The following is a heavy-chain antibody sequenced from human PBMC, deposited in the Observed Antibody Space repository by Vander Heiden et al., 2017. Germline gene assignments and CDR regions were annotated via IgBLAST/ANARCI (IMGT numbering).Heavy chain of an antibody. J-gene: IGHJ4*02. Sequence: QVQLQQWGAGLLKPSETLSLTCAVYGGSFSGYYWSWIRQPPGKGLEWIGEINHSGSTNYNPSLKSRVTISVDTSKNQFSLKLSSVTAADTAVYYCAKAGPNYDILTGYYTGKYFDYWGQGTLVTVSS. CDR3: AKAGPNYDILTGYYTGKYFDY. CDR1: GGSFSGYY. D-gene: IGHD3-9*01. CDR2: INHSGST. V-gene: IGHV4-34*01.